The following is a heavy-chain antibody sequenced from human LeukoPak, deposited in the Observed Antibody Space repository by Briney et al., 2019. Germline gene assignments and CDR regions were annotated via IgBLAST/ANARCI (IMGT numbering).Heavy chain of an antibody. Sequence: GGSLRLSCAASGFTLSDYAIHWVRQAPGRGLEWVALISYDGRNKYYADSVKGRFTISSDNSKDTLYLQMNSLRTEDTAVHYCARDLTLGDFTFFDYWGQGTLVTVSS. J-gene: IGHJ4*02. CDR1: GFTLSDYA. CDR2: ISYDGRNK. D-gene: IGHD2-21*02. CDR3: ARDLTLGDFTFFDY. V-gene: IGHV3-30*04.